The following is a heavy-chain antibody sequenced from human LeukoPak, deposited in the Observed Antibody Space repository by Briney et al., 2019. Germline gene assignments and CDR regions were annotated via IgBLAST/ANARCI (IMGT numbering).Heavy chain of an antibody. Sequence: ASVKVSCTAFGYSLTNYYVHWVRQAPGQGLEWMGEINPSGGSTSYAQKFRGRITVPRDTYTNTVYMDLSSLRSEDTATYYCARGAPTTRIGAGRFDYWGQGSLLTVAS. V-gene: IGHV1-46*01. CDR1: GYSLTNYY. J-gene: IGHJ4*02. D-gene: IGHD5-12*01. CDR2: INPSGGST. CDR3: ARGAPTTRIGAGRFDY.